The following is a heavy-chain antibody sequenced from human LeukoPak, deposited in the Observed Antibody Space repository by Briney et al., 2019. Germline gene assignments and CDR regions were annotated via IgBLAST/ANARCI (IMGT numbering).Heavy chain of an antibody. V-gene: IGHV4-4*07. CDR1: GGSISGHY. CDR3: ARDLGAYYDSGGYFDY. D-gene: IGHD3-22*01. Sequence: PSETLSLTCTVSGGSISGHYWSWIRQPAGKGLEWIGRIYTSGSTNYNPSLKSRVTMSVDTSKNQFSLKLSSVTAADTAVYYCARDLGAYYDSGGYFDYWGQGTLVTVSS. J-gene: IGHJ4*02. CDR2: IYTSGST.